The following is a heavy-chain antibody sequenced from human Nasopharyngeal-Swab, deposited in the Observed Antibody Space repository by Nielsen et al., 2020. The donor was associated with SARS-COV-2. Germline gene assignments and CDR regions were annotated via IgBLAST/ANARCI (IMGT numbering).Heavy chain of an antibody. V-gene: IGHV1-24*01. CDR2: FDPEDGET. Sequence: ASVQVSCKVSGYTLTGLSMHGVRQPAGKELEWMGGFDPEDGETIYAHKFQGRVTMTEYTSTDTAYMELSSLRSEDTAVYYCATGRVTTFFSWFDPWGQGTLVTVSS. D-gene: IGHD4-17*01. J-gene: IGHJ5*02. CDR3: ATGRVTTFFSWFDP. CDR1: GYTLTGLS.